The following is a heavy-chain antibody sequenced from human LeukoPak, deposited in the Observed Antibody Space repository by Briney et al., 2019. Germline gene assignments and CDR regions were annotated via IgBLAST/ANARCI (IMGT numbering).Heavy chain of an antibody. Sequence: GGSLRLSCAASAFTFSSYSMNWVRQAPGKVLEWVSSIRSSSSYIYYADSVKGRFTISRDNAKNSLYLQKNSLRAEDTAVYYCARGRGYCSSTSCPNYFDYWGQGTLVSVSS. CDR3: ARGRGYCSSTSCPNYFDY. J-gene: IGHJ4*02. CDR1: AFTFSSYS. D-gene: IGHD2-2*01. CDR2: IRSSSSYI. V-gene: IGHV3-21*01.